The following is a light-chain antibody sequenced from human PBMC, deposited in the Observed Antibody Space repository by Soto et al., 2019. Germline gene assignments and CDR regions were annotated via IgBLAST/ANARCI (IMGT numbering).Light chain of an antibody. CDR1: SSDVGGYNY. J-gene: IGLJ2*01. CDR3: SSYTSSSTLYVV. CDR2: DVR. Sequence: QSALTQPASVSGSPGQSITISCTGTSSDVGGYNYVSWYQQHTGKAPKLMIYDVRNRPSGVSNRFSGSKSGSTASLTICGLQAEDEADYYCSSYTSSSTLYVVFGGGTKLTVL. V-gene: IGLV2-14*01.